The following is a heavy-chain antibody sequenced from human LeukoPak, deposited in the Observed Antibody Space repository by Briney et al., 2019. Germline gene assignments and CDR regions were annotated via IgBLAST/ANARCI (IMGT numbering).Heavy chain of an antibody. V-gene: IGHV1-18*01. Sequence: ASVKVSCKASGYTFTSYGISWVRQAPGQGLEWMGWISAYNGNTNYAQKLQGRVTMTTDTSTSTAYMELSSLRSEDTAVYYCATFRLLWFGENPWGQGTLVTVSS. J-gene: IGHJ5*02. CDR1: GYTFTSYG. CDR2: ISAYNGNT. D-gene: IGHD3-10*01. CDR3: ATFRLLWFGENP.